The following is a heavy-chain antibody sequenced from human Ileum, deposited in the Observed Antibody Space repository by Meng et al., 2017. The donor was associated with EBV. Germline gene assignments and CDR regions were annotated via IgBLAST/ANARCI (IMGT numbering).Heavy chain of an antibody. CDR1: GASIRTYY. D-gene: IGHD6-19*01. V-gene: IGHV4-59*01. J-gene: IGHJ5*02. Sequence: QGQLQESGPGLVQPSETLSLTCPVSGASIRTYYWSWLRQSPGKGPELIGYIYSSGDTNYNPSLKSRVTISIDTSKNQFSLMLNSVTAADTAVYYCARGSSYSSGWYPDLWGQGTLVTVSS. CDR2: IYSSGDT. CDR3: ARGSSYSSGWYPDL.